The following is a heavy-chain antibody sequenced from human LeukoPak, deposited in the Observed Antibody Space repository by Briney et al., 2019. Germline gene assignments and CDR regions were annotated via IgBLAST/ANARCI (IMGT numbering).Heavy chain of an antibody. Sequence: PGGSLRLSCASSGFTFNMYAKGGVRQAPGKGVQWVSSISGSGDTTYYADSVKGRFTISRDNSKNTLYLQMNSLGADDAAIYYCAKERLGNTKWFDPWGQGTLVTVSS. V-gene: IGHV3-23*01. J-gene: IGHJ5*02. CDR3: AKERLGNTKWFDP. CDR2: ISGSGDTT. D-gene: IGHD7-27*01. CDR1: GFTFNMYA.